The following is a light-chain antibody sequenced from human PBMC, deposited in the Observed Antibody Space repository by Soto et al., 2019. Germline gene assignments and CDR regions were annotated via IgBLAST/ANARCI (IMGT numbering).Light chain of an antibody. CDR2: GAS. CDR3: QQYGSSSIT. CDR1: QSVSSSY. Sequence: EIVLTQSPGTLSLSPGERATLSCRASQSVSSSYLARYQQKPGQAPRILIYGASSRATGIPDRFSGSGSGTDFTLTISRLEPEEFAVYYCQQYGSSSITFGQGTRLESK. V-gene: IGKV3-20*01. J-gene: IGKJ5*01.